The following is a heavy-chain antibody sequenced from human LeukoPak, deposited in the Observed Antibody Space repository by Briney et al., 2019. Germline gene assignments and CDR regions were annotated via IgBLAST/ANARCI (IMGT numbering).Heavy chain of an antibody. CDR3: AKGSRLREAGSYRF. CDR1: GYIFTGYY. D-gene: IGHD3-16*02. Sequence: SVKVSCKASGYIFTGYYMHWVRQAPGQGLEWLGRIIPIFDTPNYAQTFQGRVTISADKSTRTVYMELTSLRSEDTALYYCAKGSRLREAGSYRFWGQGTLVTVSS. CDR2: IIPIFDTP. V-gene: IGHV1-69*06. J-gene: IGHJ4*02.